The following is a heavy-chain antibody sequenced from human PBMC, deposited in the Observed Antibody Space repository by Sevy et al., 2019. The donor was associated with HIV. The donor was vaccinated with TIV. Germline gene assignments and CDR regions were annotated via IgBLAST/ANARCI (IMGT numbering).Heavy chain of an antibody. CDR3: ARDLPPSATTVAHFDC. V-gene: IGHV3-48*03. CDR1: GFSFSSYE. J-gene: IGHJ4*02. CDR2: ISNSGTTI. D-gene: IGHD4-17*01. Sequence: GGSLRLSCAASGFSFSSYEMNWVRQAPGKGLEWVSYISNSGTTISYSDSVWGRFTISRDNARNLLYLQMNSLRAEDTAVYYCARDLPPSATTVAHFDCWGQGTLVTVSS.